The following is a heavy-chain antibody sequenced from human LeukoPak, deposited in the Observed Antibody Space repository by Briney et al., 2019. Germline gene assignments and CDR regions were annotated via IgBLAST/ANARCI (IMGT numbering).Heavy chain of an antibody. CDR3: ASRSGYFDC. CDR1: GFSFSNAW. V-gene: IGHV3-7*01. D-gene: IGHD3-3*01. CDR2: IKQDGSEK. J-gene: IGHJ4*02. Sequence: GGSLRLSCAASGFSFSNAWMNWVRQAPGKGLEWVANIKQDGSEKYYVDSVKGRFTISRDNAKNSLYLQMNSLRAEDTAVYYCASRSGYFDCWGQGTLVTVSS.